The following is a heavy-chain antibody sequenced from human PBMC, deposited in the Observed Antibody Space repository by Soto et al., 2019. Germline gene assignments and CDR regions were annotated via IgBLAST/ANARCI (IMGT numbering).Heavy chain of an antibody. CDR3: AAELGFGKLSVV. D-gene: IGHD3-10*01. CDR1: GDTFKNCV. V-gene: IGHV1-69*01. J-gene: IGHJ6*02. Sequence: QVQVVQSGVEVRRPGSSVKVSCKASGDTFKNCVISWVRQAPGQGLEWMGGIIPLFGTTDFAQRFQGRLTITTDESTTQAYRELSRLRSEDTATYYCAAELGFGKLSVVWGQGTTVIVSS. CDR2: IIPLFGTT.